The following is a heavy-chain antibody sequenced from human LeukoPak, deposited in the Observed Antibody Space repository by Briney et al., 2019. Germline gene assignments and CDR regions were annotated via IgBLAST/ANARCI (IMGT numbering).Heavy chain of an antibody. Sequence: SETLSLTCTVSGGSISSYYWSWIRQPPGKGLEWIGYIYYSGSTNYNPSLKSRVTISVDTSKNQFSLKLSSVTAADTAVYYCARQTYHVLRFLEWLSRIDYWGQGTLVTVSS. CDR1: GGSISSYY. CDR2: IYYSGST. D-gene: IGHD3-3*01. CDR3: ARQTYHVLRFLEWLSRIDY. V-gene: IGHV4-59*08. J-gene: IGHJ4*02.